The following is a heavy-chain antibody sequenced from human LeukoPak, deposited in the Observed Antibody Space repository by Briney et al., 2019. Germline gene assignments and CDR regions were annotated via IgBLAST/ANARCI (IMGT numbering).Heavy chain of an antibody. CDR1: GFTFSSYA. CDR2: ISYDGSNK. J-gene: IGHJ4*02. Sequence: GRSLRLSCAASGFTFSSYAMHWVRQAPGKGLEWVAVISYDGSNKYYADSVKGRFTISRDNSKNTLYLQMNSLRAEDTAVYHCARANLFDYWGQGTLVTVSS. CDR3: ARANLFDY. V-gene: IGHV3-30*04.